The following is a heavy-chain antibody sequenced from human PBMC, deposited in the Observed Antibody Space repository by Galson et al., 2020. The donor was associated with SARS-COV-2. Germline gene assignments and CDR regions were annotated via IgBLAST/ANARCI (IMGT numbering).Heavy chain of an antibody. J-gene: IGHJ6*02. CDR1: GGSIRSFY. Sequence: ASETLSLTCSVSGGSIRSFYWTWIRQPPGKGLEWIGSIYSNGDTSYNTSLHSRVTISRDTYNNQVSLRLTSVAAADTAIYYCARLAADSIEGRRWWETTDYESYGMDVWGRGTTVTVSS. V-gene: IGHV4-59*08. D-gene: IGHD1-26*01. CDR2: IYSNGDT. CDR3: ARLAADSIEGRRWWETTDYESYGMDV.